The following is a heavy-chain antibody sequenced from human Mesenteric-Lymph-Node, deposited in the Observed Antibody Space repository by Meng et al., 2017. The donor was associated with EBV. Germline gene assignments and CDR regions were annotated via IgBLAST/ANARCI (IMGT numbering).Heavy chain of an antibody. CDR3: ARGYSGTTEAWFDP. CDR2: IYHTGST. Sequence: QLQLPESGSGLVKPSQTLSLSCAVSGCSVSSGGYSWSWIRHPPGKGLEWIGYIYHTGSTYYNPSLKSRVTISIDRSKTHFSLELTSVTAADTAVYYCARGYSGTTEAWFDPWGQGALVTVAS. D-gene: IGHD1-26*01. CDR1: GCSVSSGGYS. J-gene: IGHJ5*02. V-gene: IGHV4-30-2*01.